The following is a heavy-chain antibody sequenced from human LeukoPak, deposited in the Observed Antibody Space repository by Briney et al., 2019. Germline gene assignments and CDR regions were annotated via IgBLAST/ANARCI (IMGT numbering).Heavy chain of an antibody. Sequence: GGSPRLSCAASGFTFNNYAMNWVRQAPGKGLEWVSVISGSGGTTYYADSVKGRFTISRDSSKNTLYLQMNSLRAEDTAVYYCAKVSGGGLYYDGMDVWGQGTTVTVSS. D-gene: IGHD1-14*01. V-gene: IGHV3-23*01. CDR1: GFTFNNYA. J-gene: IGHJ6*02. CDR2: ISGSGGTT. CDR3: AKVSGGGLYYDGMDV.